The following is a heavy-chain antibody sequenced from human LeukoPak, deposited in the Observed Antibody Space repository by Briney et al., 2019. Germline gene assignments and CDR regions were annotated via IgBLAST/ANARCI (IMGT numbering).Heavy chain of an antibody. CDR3: ARVLSGSYDN. CDR1: GFTFSNFW. CDR2: IKKDGSQI. Sequence: GGSLRLSCAASGFTFSNFWMSWVRQAPGKGLERVANIKKDGSQIHYVDSVEGRFTISRDNAKNSLYLQMNSLRAEDTAVYYCARVLSGSYDNWGQGTLVTVSS. D-gene: IGHD1-26*01. J-gene: IGHJ4*02. V-gene: IGHV3-7*01.